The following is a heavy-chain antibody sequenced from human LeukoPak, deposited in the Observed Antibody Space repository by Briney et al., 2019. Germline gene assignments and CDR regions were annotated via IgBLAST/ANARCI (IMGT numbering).Heavy chain of an antibody. Sequence: GGSLRLSCAASGFTFSIYSMNWVRQAPGKGLEWLSYITSRSSTIYYADSVKGRFTISRDNSKNTLYLQMNSLRAEDTAVYYCARSLAAARTYYYYGMDVWGQGTTVTVSS. V-gene: IGHV3-48*01. D-gene: IGHD6-13*01. CDR1: GFTFSIYS. J-gene: IGHJ6*02. CDR2: ITSRSSTI. CDR3: ARSLAAARTYYYYGMDV.